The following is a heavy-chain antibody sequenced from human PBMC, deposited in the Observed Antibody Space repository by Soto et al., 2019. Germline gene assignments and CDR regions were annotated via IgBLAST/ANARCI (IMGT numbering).Heavy chain of an antibody. D-gene: IGHD2-21*01. J-gene: IGHJ4*02. CDR1: GFTFSNYD. CDR2: ISDTGDTT. Sequence: GGSLRLSCVASGFTFSNYDMSWVRQAPGKGLEWVSGISDTGDTTNYVDSVKGRLIISRHHSRNTLSLVMNSLRTEDMAINYYVYCAAVGRLGFELAREYWGQGILVTVSS. V-gene: IGHV3-23*01. CDR3: VYCAAVGRLGFELAREY.